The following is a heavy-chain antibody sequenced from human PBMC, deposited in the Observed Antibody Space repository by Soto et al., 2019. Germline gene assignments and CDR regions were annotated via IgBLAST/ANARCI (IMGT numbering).Heavy chain of an antibody. CDR3: VRGPYNYNSRYFDY. D-gene: IGHD1-1*01. J-gene: IGHJ4*02. CDR1: GGSFSGYF. Sequence: LSLTCTVSGGSFSGYFWTWIRQPPGKGLEWLAEINRSGITNYNPSVESRVSMSVDTSKNQFSLRLYSVTAADTAVYYCVRGPYNYNSRYFDYWGQGTLVTVSS. CDR2: INRSGIT. V-gene: IGHV4-34*01.